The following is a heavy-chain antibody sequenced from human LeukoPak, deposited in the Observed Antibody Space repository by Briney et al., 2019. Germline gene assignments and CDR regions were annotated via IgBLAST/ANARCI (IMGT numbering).Heavy chain of an antibody. Sequence: PGGSLRLSCAASGFTFSSYWMHWVRQAPGKGLVWVSRINSDGSSTSYADSVKGRFTISRDNAKNTLYLQMNSLRAEDTAVHYCASWAVVTSEFDYWGQGTLVTVSS. CDR1: GFTFSSYW. CDR3: ASWAVVTSEFDY. D-gene: IGHD4-23*01. V-gene: IGHV3-74*01. CDR2: INSDGSST. J-gene: IGHJ4*02.